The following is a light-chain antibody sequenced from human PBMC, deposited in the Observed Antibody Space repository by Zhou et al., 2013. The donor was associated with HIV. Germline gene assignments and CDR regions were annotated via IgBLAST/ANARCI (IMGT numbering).Light chain of an antibody. Sequence: DIQMTQSPSSLSASVGDRVTITCRASQSISSYLNWYQHKPGKAPNLLIYTASTLHGGVPSRFSGSGSGTDFTLTISSLQPEDFATYYCQEGYSRTFGQGTKLESK. CDR3: QEGYSRT. CDR2: TAS. V-gene: IGKV1-39*01. J-gene: IGKJ2*01. CDR1: QSISSY.